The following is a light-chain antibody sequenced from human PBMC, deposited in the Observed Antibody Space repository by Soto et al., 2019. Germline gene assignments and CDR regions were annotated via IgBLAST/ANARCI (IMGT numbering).Light chain of an antibody. Sequence: QSALTQPPSASASPGQSVTIPCTGTYSDIGAYNYVSWYQQRPSEAPKLIIYDVSTRPLGVPVPIFASKTGNTVSLTVFGIEADDEANCSWSSFKGTNSFVFGTGTKVTVL. CDR2: DVS. CDR3: SSFKGTNSFV. V-gene: IGLV2-8*01. J-gene: IGLJ1*01. CDR1: YSDIGAYNY.